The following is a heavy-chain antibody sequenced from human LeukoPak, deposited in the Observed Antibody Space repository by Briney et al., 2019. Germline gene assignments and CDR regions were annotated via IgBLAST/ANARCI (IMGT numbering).Heavy chain of an antibody. CDR1: GFTFSSYS. CDR2: ISSSSSTI. V-gene: IGHV3-48*01. J-gene: IGHJ4*02. Sequence: PGGSLRLSCAASGFTFSSYSMNWVRQAPGKGLEWVSYISSSSSTIYYADSGKGRFTISRDNAKNSLYLQMNSLRAEDTAVYYCARAPLLVATSTFDYWGQRTLVTVSS. D-gene: IGHD5-12*01. CDR3: ARAPLLVATSTFDY.